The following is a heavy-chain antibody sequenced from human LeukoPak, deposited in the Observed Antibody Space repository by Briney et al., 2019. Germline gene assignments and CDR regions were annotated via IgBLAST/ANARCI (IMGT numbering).Heavy chain of an antibody. V-gene: IGHV3-30*18. CDR2: ISYDGSNK. Sequence: PGRSLRLSCAASGFTFSSYGMHWVRQAPGKGLEWVAVISYDGSNKYYADSVKGRFTLSRDMSKNTLYLQMNSLRAEDTAVYYCAKDRYYYDSSGYYYYYYGMDVWGQGTTVTVSS. D-gene: IGHD3-22*01. CDR1: GFTFSSYG. CDR3: AKDRYYYDSSGYYYYYYGMDV. J-gene: IGHJ6*02.